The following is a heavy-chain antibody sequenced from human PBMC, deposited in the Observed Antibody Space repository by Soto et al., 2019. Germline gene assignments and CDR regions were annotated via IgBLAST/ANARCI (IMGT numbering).Heavy chain of an antibody. CDR1: GASISTNHHN. J-gene: IGHJ5*02. CDR2: IHYRGDT. CDR3: ARLPTGYPNWFDP. D-gene: IGHD3-9*01. V-gene: IGHV4-39*01. Sequence: QVQLQGSGPGLVRPSETLALTCTVSGASISTNHHNWAWVRQPPGKGLEWMGNIHYRGDTYFNPSLWSRLSMSVDTSKNQFSLKLTSVTAADTAVYYCARLPTGYPNWFDPWGQRTLVTVSS.